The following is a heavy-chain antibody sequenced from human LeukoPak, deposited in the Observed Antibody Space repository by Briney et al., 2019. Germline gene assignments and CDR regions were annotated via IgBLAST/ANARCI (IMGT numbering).Heavy chain of an antibody. D-gene: IGHD4-17*01. CDR2: ISGSSSDR. CDR3: ARDDDGDNPPDY. CDR1: GFTFSAYY. V-gene: IGHV3-11*05. J-gene: IGHJ4*02. Sequence: GGSLRLSCAASGFTFSAYYMAWLRQAPGKGPEWVSHISGSSSDRRYADSVKGRFTISRDSAKSSLYLQMNSLRAEDTAVYYCARDDDGDNPPDYWGQGTLVTVSS.